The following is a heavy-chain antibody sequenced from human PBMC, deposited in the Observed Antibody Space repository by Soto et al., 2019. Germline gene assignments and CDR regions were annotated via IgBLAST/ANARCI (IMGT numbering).Heavy chain of an antibody. CDR1: GYTFTSYY. CDR2: INPSGGST. D-gene: IGHD3-22*01. CDR3: ARDSVYYYDSSGYYHGMDV. Sequence: ASVTVSCKASGYTFTSYYMHWVRQAPGQGLEWMGIINPSGGSTSYAQKFQGRVTMTRDTSTSTVYMELSSLRSEDTAVYYCARDSVYYYDSSGYYHGMDVWGQGTTVTVSS. J-gene: IGHJ6*02. V-gene: IGHV1-46*01.